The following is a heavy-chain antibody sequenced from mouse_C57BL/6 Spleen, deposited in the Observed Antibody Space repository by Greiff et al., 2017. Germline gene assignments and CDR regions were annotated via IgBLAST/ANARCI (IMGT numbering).Heavy chain of an antibody. V-gene: IGHV2-3*01. CDR1: GFSLTSYG. J-gene: IGHJ1*03. CDR2: IWGDGGT. Sequence: VKLVESGPGLVAPSQSLSITCTVSGFSLTSYGVSWVRQPPGKGLEWLGVIWGDGGTNYHSALISRLSISKDNSKSQVCLKLNSLQADDTATYYCAKLGGNWYFDVWGTGTTVTVSS. CDR3: AKLGGNWYFDV. D-gene: IGHD1-1*02.